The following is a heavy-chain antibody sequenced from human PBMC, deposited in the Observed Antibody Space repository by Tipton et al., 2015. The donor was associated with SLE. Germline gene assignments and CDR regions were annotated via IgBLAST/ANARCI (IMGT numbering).Heavy chain of an antibody. J-gene: IGHJ4*02. Sequence: SLRLSCAASGFTFSSYAMSWVRQAPGKGLEWVSAISSSSSYIYYADSVKGRFTISRDNAKNSLYLQMNSLRAEDTAVYYCARAWGELPGCFDYWGQGTLVTVSS. V-gene: IGHV3-21*01. CDR3: ARAWGELPGCFDY. D-gene: IGHD1-26*01. CDR1: GFTFSSYA. CDR2: ISSSSSYI.